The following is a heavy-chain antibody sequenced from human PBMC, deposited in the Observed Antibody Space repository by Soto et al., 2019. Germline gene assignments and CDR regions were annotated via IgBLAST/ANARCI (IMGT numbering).Heavy chain of an antibody. V-gene: IGHV3-23*01. J-gene: IGHJ4*02. D-gene: IGHD7-27*01. Sequence: EVQLLESGGGLVQPGGSLRLSCAASGFTFSSSVMNWVCQAPGKGLEWVSSISVSGGSTYYAGSVKGRFTLSRDNSKNTLYLQMNSLRVDDTAVYYCTSLGQFDYWGQGALVTVSS. CDR3: TSLGQFDY. CDR2: ISVSGGST. CDR1: GFTFSSSV.